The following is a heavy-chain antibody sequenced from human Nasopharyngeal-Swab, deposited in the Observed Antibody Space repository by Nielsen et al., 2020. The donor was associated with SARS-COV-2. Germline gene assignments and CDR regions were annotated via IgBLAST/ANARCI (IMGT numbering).Heavy chain of an antibody. Sequence: GGSLRLSCAASGFTFRSSGMDWVRQAPGKGLEWVAVISYDGSNEYYGDPVKGRFTISRDNSKNTLYLQMKSLRVDDTAVYYCAKDVHGDYGGIDYWGQGILVTVSS. CDR1: GFTFRSSG. CDR3: AKDVHGDYGGIDY. CDR2: ISYDGSNE. J-gene: IGHJ4*02. V-gene: IGHV3-30*18. D-gene: IGHD4-17*01.